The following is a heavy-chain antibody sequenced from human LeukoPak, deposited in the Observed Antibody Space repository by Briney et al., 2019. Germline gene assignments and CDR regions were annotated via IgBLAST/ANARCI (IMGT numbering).Heavy chain of an antibody. CDR3: ARSTTVTKYYYYYYGMDV. Sequence: ASVKVSCKASGYTFTSYDINWVRQATGQGLEWMGWMNPNSGNTGYAQKFQGRVTMTRNTSISTAYMELSSLRSEDTAVYYCARSTTVTKYYYYYYGMDVWGQGTTVTVSS. J-gene: IGHJ6*02. D-gene: IGHD4-11*01. V-gene: IGHV1-8*01. CDR2: MNPNSGNT. CDR1: GYTFTSYD.